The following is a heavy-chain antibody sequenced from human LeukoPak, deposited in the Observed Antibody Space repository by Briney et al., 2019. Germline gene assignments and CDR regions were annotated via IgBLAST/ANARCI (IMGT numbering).Heavy chain of an antibody. Sequence: SETLSLTCAVYGGSFSGYYWSWIRQPPGKGLEWIGEINHSGNTKYNPSLRSRVTVSVDTSKNQFSLILNSVTAADTAVYYCARAADYLGSGSQLGYWGQGILVTVSS. D-gene: IGHD3-10*01. CDR1: GGSFSGYY. CDR2: INHSGNT. J-gene: IGHJ4*02. V-gene: IGHV4-34*01. CDR3: ARAADYLGSGSQLGY.